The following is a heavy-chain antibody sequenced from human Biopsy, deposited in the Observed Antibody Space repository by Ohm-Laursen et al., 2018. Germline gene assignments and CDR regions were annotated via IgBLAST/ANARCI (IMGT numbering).Heavy chain of an antibody. D-gene: IGHD6-19*01. J-gene: IGHJ5*01. CDR2: LTWNGGTT. V-gene: IGHV3-20*04. CDR3: AREQPALSGGGSWFDS. Sequence: GSLRLSCAASGFTFSDHGMNWVRQAPGKGLEWVSGLTWNGGTTGYADSVKGRFTISRDNAKSSLYLQMNSLRAEDSAVYFCAREQPALSGGGSWFDSWGQGTLVIVSS. CDR1: GFTFSDHG.